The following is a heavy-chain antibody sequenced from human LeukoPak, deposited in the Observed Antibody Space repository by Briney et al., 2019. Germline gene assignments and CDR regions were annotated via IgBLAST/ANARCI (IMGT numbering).Heavy chain of an antibody. Sequence: SETLSLTCNVSGGSLRSAYWSWIRQPPGKGLEYIGYIHHSGSTDYSPFLRSRVTISVDTSKNQFSLKLRSVTAADTAVYYCAREAYGDNGGWFDPWGQGTLVTASS. CDR2: IHHSGST. V-gene: IGHV4-59*12. CDR3: AREAYGDNGGWFDP. J-gene: IGHJ5*02. CDR1: GGSLRSAY. D-gene: IGHD4-17*01.